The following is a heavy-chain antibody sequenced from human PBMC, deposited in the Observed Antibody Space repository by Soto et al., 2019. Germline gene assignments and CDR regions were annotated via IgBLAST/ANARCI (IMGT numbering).Heavy chain of an antibody. CDR1: GVAFSGSA. J-gene: IGHJ5*02. D-gene: IGHD3-16*01. Sequence: ESLRLSFAASGVAFSGSAMYWVRQASGKGPEWVGRIRSKGHNYATEYAASVKGRFTISRDDSKNTAYLQMNSLQTEDTAVYYCTRDLFSYDYSGILWFDPWGQGTLVTVSS. CDR2: IRSKGHNYAT. CDR3: TRDLFSYDYSGILWFDP. V-gene: IGHV3-73*01.